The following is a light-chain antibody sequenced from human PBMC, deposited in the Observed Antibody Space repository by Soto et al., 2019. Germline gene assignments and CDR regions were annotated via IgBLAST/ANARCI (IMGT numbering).Light chain of an antibody. CDR1: SSDVGSYKF. Sequence: QSALTQPASVSGYPGQSITISCTGTSSDVGSYKFVSWYQQHPGKAPKLMIYEGSKRPSGVSNRFSGSKSGNTASLTISGLQAEDEADYYCCSYTGSSTLVFGGGTKLTV. CDR2: EGS. V-gene: IGLV2-23*01. J-gene: IGLJ2*01. CDR3: CSYTGSSTLV.